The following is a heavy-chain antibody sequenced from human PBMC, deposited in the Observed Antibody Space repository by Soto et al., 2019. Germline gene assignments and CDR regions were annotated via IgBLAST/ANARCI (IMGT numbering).Heavy chain of an antibody. J-gene: IGHJ4*02. V-gene: IGHV3-23*01. CDR3: AKSPNCTTTSCYRTFYEY. CDR2: ISGSGVHT. Sequence: GGSLRLACAASVFVFSNYTMTWVRQAPGKGLEWVSAISGSGVHTYHADSVKGRFTISRDNSNNTLYLQMNSLRAEDTAIYYCAKSPNCTTTSCYRTFYEYWGQGALVTVSS. CDR1: VFVFSNYT. D-gene: IGHD2-2*01.